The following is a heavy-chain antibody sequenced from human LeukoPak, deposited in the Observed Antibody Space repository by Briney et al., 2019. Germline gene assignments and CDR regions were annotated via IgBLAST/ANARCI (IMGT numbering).Heavy chain of an antibody. D-gene: IGHD3-10*01. CDR3: ARGSPPYYYGSGSRRHFDL. V-gene: IGHV4-34*01. CDR1: GGSFSGYY. Sequence: SETLSLTCAVYGGSFSGYYWSWIRQPPGKGLEWIGEINHSGSTNYNPPLKSRVTISVDMSKNQFSLKLSSVTAADTAVYYCARGSPPYYYGSGSRRHFDLWGRGTLVTVSS. J-gene: IGHJ2*01. CDR2: INHSGST.